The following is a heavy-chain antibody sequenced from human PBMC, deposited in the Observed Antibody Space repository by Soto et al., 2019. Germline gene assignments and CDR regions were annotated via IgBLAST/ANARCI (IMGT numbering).Heavy chain of an antibody. Sequence: QAQLVESGGGVVQPGRSLRLSCAASGSTFSSYAMHWVRQAPGKGLEWVAVISYDGSKKHYADSVKGRFTISRDNSKNSVDLQINSLRAEDTAVYFCARVGLDGRGGGFYWGQWYSYGMDVWGHWTTVTVSS. CDR3: ARVGLDGRGGGFYWGQWYSYGMDV. D-gene: IGHD2-15*01. J-gene: IGHJ6*02. V-gene: IGHV3-30-3*01. CDR2: ISYDGSKK. CDR1: GSTFSSYA.